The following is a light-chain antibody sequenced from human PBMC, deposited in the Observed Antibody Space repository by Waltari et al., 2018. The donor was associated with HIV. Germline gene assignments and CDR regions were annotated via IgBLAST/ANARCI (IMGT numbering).Light chain of an antibody. J-gene: IGLJ1*01. CDR2: KDT. Sequence: SYELFQPPSISVSPGQTATTTCPGKNLGNKNASWYQQRPGQYPLLVSYKDTKRPSGIPERFSGSNSGNTVTLTISGTQAIDEDDYYCQAWDSDTYVFGTGTKVTVL. V-gene: IGLV3-1*01. CDR1: NLGNKN. CDR3: QAWDSDTYV.